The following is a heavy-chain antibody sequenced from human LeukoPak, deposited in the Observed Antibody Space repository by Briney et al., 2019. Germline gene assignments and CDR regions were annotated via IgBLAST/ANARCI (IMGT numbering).Heavy chain of an antibody. CDR2: ISGSGGGT. J-gene: IGHJ5*01. CDR3: AKDFAS. V-gene: IGHV3-23*01. CDR1: KFSFSSDA. Sequence: PGGSLRLSCVASKFSFSSDAMSWVRQAPGKGLEWVSTISGSGGGTYYADSVKGWFTISRDDPKNTLYVQMNSLRVEDTAVYYCAKDFASWGQGTLVTVSS.